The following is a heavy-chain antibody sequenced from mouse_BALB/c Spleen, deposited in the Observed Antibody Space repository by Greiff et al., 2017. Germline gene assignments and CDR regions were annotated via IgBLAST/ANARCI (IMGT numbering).Heavy chain of an antibody. D-gene: IGHD2-3*01. V-gene: IGHV1-14*01. J-gene: IGHJ3*01. CDR3: ARLGDGYWFAY. CDR2: INPYNDGT. Sequence: LVESGPELVKPGASVKMSCKASGYTFTSYVMHWVKQKPGQGLEWIGYINPYNDGTKYNEKFKGKATLTSDKSSSTAYMELSSLTSEDSAVYYCARLGDGYWFAYWGQGTLVTVSA. CDR1: GYTFTSYV.